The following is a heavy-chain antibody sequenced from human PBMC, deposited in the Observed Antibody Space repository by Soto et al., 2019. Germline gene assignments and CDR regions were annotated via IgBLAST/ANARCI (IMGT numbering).Heavy chain of an antibody. Sequence: PGWSLRLSCAASGFTFSDYYMSCIRQAPGKGLEWVSYISSSSSYTNYADSVKGRFTISRDNAKNSLYLQMNSLRAEDTAVYYCARPGDFDAFDIWGQGTMVTVSS. D-gene: IGHD4-17*01. V-gene: IGHV3-11*03. CDR2: ISSSSSYT. J-gene: IGHJ3*02. CDR3: ARPGDFDAFDI. CDR1: GFTFSDYY.